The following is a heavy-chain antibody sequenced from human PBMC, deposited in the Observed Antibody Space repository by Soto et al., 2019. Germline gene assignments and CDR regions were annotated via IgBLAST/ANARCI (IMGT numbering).Heavy chain of an antibody. D-gene: IGHD6-19*01. CDR1: GYTFISYG. J-gene: IGHJ3*02. Sequence: ASVKVSCKASGYTFISYGISWVRQAPGQGLEWMGWISAYNGNTNYAQKLQGRVTMTTDTSTSTAYMELRSLRSDDTAVYYCARSSSGPPPDAFDIWGQGTMVTVSS. V-gene: IGHV1-18*01. CDR2: ISAYNGNT. CDR3: ARSSSGPPPDAFDI.